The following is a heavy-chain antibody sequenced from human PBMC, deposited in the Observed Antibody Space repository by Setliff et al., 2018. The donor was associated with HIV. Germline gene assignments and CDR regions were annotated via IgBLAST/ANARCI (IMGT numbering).Heavy chain of an antibody. CDR2: IGPSGSST. Sequence: ASVKVSCKTSAYTFNRYYMHWIRQAPGQGLEWMGLIGPSGSSTTYAQNFQGRVTMSRDTSTNTVYMELSSLRSEDTAVYYCARDHIAARSVDYWGQGTLVTVSS. J-gene: IGHJ4*02. D-gene: IGHD6-6*01. CDR3: ARDHIAARSVDY. V-gene: IGHV1-46*02. CDR1: AYTFNRYY.